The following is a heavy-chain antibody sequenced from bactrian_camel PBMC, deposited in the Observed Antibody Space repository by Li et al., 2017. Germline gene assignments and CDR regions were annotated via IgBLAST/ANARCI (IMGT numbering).Heavy chain of an antibody. D-gene: IGHD3*01. CDR1: GLTVSTYC. Sequence: QLVESGGGSVQPGGSLGLSCAGSGLTVSTYCMAWFRQTSAKEREVVALIYEGDGSVYYADSAEGRFTISRDNAKDTLYLQMNSLKIEDTAVYYCALGSSRQATMTARGKGTQV. J-gene: IGHJ4*01. V-gene: IGHV3S25*01. CDR2: IYEGDGSV.